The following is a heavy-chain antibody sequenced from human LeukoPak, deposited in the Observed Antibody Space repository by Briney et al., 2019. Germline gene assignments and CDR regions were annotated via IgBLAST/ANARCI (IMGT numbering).Heavy chain of an antibody. CDR1: GGSISSSSYY. V-gene: IGHV4-39*01. Sequence: TSETLSLTCTVSGGSISSSSYYWGWIRQPPGKGLEWIGSIYYSGSTYYNPSLKSRVTISVDTSKNQFSLKLSSVTAADTAVYYCASSVVTATWYFDLWGRGTLVTVSS. D-gene: IGHD2-21*02. CDR2: IYYSGST. J-gene: IGHJ2*01. CDR3: ASSVVTATWYFDL.